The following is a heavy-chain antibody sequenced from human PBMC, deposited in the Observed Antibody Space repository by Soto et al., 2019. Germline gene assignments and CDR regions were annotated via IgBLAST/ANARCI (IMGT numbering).Heavy chain of an antibody. CDR1: GFTFSSYS. D-gene: IGHD3-10*01. CDR2: ISSSSSTI. J-gene: IGHJ6*02. Sequence: PGGSLRLSCAASGFTFSSYSMNWVRQAPGKGLVWVSYISSSSSTIYYADSVKGRFTISRDNAKNSLYLQMNSLRDEDTAVYYCARDRPAIYGSGRHYGMDVWGQGTTVTVSS. V-gene: IGHV3-48*02. CDR3: ARDRPAIYGSGRHYGMDV.